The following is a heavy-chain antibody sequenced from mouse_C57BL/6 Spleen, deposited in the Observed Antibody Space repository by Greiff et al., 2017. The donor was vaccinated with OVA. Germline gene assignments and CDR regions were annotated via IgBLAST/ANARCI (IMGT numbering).Heavy chain of an antibody. CDR3: VRLSAYYPAWFAY. J-gene: IGHJ3*01. Sequence: EVMLVESGGGLVQPKGSLKLSCAASGFSFNTYAMNWVRQAPGKGLEWVARIRSKSNNYATYYADSVKDRFTISRDDSESMLYLQMNNLKTEDTAMYYCVRLSAYYPAWFAYWGQGTLVTVAA. CDR1: GFSFNTYA. V-gene: IGHV10-1*01. D-gene: IGHD2-10*01. CDR2: IRSKSNNYAT.